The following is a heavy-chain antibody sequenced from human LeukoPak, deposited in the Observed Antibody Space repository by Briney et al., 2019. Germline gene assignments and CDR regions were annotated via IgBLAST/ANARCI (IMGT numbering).Heavy chain of an antibody. V-gene: IGHV3-21*04. J-gene: IGHJ6*03. CDR3: ARCGYFDWFRPTNYYYYMDV. CDR2: ISSSSSYI. CDR1: GFTFSSYS. D-gene: IGHD3-9*01. Sequence: GGSLRLSCAASGFTFSSYSMNWVRQAPGKGLEWVSSISSSSSYIYYADSVKGRFTISRDNAKNSLYLQMNSLRAEDTALYYCARCGYFDWFRPTNYYYYMDVWGKGTTVTVSS.